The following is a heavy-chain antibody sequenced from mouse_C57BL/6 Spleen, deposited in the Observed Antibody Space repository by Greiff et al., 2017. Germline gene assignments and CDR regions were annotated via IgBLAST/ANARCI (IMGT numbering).Heavy chain of an antibody. V-gene: IGHV1-72*01. CDR1: GYTFTSYW. Sequence: QVQLQQPGAELVKPGASVKLSCKASGYTFTSYWMHWVKQRPGRGLEWIGRIDPNSGGTKYNEKFKSQATLTVDKPSSTAYMQLSSLTSEDSAVYYCAREGNYDYDKGAWFAYWGQGTLVTVSA. CDR3: AREGNYDYDKGAWFAY. J-gene: IGHJ3*01. D-gene: IGHD2-4*01. CDR2: IDPNSGGT.